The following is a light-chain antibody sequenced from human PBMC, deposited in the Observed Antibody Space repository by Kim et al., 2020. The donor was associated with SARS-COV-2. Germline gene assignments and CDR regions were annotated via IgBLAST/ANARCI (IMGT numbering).Light chain of an antibody. Sequence: EIVLTQSPATLSLSPGERATLSCRASQSVSSYLAWYQQKPGQAPRLLTYDASNRATDIPARFSGSGSGTGFTLTISNLEPEDFAVYYCQQAGKWPLTFGGGTKVDIK. V-gene: IGKV3-11*01. CDR2: DAS. CDR3: QQAGKWPLT. J-gene: IGKJ4*01. CDR1: QSVSSY.